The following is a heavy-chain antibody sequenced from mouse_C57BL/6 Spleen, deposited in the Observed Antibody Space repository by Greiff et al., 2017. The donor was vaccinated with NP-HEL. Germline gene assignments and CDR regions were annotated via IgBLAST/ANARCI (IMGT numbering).Heavy chain of an antibody. CDR3: ARKLGRGYCDV. CDR1: GFSLTSYG. D-gene: IGHD4-1*01. J-gene: IGHJ1*03. V-gene: IGHV2-2*01. Sequence: VHLVESGPGLVQPSQSLSITCTVSGFSLTSYGVHWVRQSPGKGLEWLGVIWSGGSTDYNAAFISRLSISKDNSKSQVFFKMNSLQADDTAIYYCARKLGRGYCDVWGTGTTVTVSS. CDR2: IWSGGST.